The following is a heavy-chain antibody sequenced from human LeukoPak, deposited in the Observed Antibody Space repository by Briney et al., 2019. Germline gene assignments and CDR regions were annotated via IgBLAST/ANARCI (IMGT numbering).Heavy chain of an antibody. CDR1: GFTFSSYG. CDR2: ISYDGSNK. V-gene: IGHV3-30*18. D-gene: IGHD1-14*01. J-gene: IGHJ4*02. Sequence: GGSLRLSCAASGFTFSSYGMHWVRQAPGKGLKWVAVISYDGSNKYYADSVKGRFTISRDNSKNTLYLQMNSLRAEDTAVYYCAKGPEGDYLDYWGQGTLVTVSS. CDR3: AKGPEGDYLDY.